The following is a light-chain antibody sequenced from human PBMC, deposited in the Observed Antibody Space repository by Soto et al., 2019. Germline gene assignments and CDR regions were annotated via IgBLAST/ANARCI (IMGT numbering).Light chain of an antibody. CDR1: QSFSGNY. CDR3: QQYDSSPET. CDR2: GTY. V-gene: IGKV3-20*01. J-gene: IGKJ1*01. Sequence: EIVLTQSAGALSLSPGERVTLSCRASQSFSGNYLTWYQHKPGQAPRLLIYGTYNRATGTPDRFSGGGSGTDFTLTISRLEPEDSTVYYCQQYDSSPETFGQGTKVDIK.